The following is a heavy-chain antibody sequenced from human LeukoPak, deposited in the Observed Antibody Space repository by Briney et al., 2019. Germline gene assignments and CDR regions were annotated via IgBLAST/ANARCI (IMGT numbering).Heavy chain of an antibody. CDR3: ARDQRLAYDSTPPGPHDY. CDR2: ISSSGSTI. D-gene: IGHD3-22*01. CDR1: GFTFSSYE. Sequence: GGSLRLSCAASGFTFSSYEMNWVRQAPGKGLEWVSYISSSGSTIYYADSVKGRFTISRDNAKNSLYLQMNSLRAEDTAVYYCARDQRLAYDSTPPGPHDYWGQGTLVTVSS. V-gene: IGHV3-48*03. J-gene: IGHJ4*02.